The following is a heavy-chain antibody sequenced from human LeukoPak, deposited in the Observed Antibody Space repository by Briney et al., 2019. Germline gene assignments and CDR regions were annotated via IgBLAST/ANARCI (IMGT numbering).Heavy chain of an antibody. V-gene: IGHV3-23*01. Sequence: GGSLRLSCAASGFTYSSHAMSWARQAPGKGLEWVSVISGSGGNTYYADSVKGRFTISGDNSKDTLFLQMNSLRAEDTAVYYCAKVTSWSFTWGQGTLVTVSS. J-gene: IGHJ5*02. CDR1: GFTYSSHA. D-gene: IGHD2-2*01. CDR2: ISGSGGNT. CDR3: AKVTSWSFT.